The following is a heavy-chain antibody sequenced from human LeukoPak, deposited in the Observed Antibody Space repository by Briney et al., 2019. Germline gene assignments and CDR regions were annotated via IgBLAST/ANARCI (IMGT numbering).Heavy chain of an antibody. J-gene: IGHJ6*02. CDR1: GSSFTTYW. CDR3: ARHPGRGLRMDV. CDR2: IYPGDSDT. V-gene: IGHV5-51*01. D-gene: IGHD4-17*01. Sequence: GESLQISCKGSGSSFTTYWIAWVRQMPGKGLECMGIIYPGDSDTRYSPSFQGQVTISADKSINTAYLQWSSLKASDTAMYYCARHPGRGLRMDVWGQGTTVTVSS.